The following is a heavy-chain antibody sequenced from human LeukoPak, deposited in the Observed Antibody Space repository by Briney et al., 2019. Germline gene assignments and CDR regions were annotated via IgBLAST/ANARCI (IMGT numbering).Heavy chain of an antibody. CDR1: GFTFSSYG. CDR2: IWYDGSNK. Sequence: GRSLRLTCAASGFTFSSYGMHWVRQAPGKGLEWVAVIWYDGSNKYYADSVKGRFTISRDNSKNTLYLQMNSLRAEVTAVYYCARDLAYYDFWSGYDAFDIWGQGTMVTVSS. J-gene: IGHJ3*02. D-gene: IGHD3-3*01. CDR3: ARDLAYYDFWSGYDAFDI. V-gene: IGHV3-33*01.